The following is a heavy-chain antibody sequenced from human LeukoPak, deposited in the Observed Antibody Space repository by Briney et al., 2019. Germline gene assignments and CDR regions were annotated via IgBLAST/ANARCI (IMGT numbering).Heavy chain of an antibody. CDR2: ISYDGSNK. Sequence: TGRSLRLSCAASGFMFNTYGMHWVRQAPGKGLEWVTVISYDGSNKYYADSVKGRFTISRDNSKNTPYLQMNSLRAEDTAVYYCAKGGCSGDRCYCNYWGQGTLVTVSS. J-gene: IGHJ4*02. CDR3: AKGGCSGDRCYCNY. V-gene: IGHV3-30*18. D-gene: IGHD2-15*01. CDR1: GFMFNTYG.